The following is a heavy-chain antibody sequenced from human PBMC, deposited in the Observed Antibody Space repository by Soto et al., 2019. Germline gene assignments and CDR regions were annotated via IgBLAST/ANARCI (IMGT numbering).Heavy chain of an antibody. Sequence: QVQLVQSGAEVKKPGSSVKVSCKASGGTFSSYAISWVRQAPGQGLEWMGGIIPIFGTADYAQKFQGRVTITADESTSTAYMELSSLRSEDTAVYYCARVPLDYSSGWSPIDYWGQGTLVTVSS. V-gene: IGHV1-69*01. D-gene: IGHD6-19*01. CDR3: ARVPLDYSSGWSPIDY. CDR2: IIPIFGTA. J-gene: IGHJ4*02. CDR1: GGTFSSYA.